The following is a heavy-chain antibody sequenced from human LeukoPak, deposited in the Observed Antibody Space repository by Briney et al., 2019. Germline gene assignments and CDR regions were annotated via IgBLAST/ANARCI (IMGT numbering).Heavy chain of an antibody. J-gene: IGHJ4*02. CDR3: VRQNGLRIQGDY. Sequence: ESLQISCNGSAYSSTSYWIGRVRQMPAKGLEWMGIIYPGDSDTRYSPSFQGQVSISADKSITTAYLQWSSLKASDTAMYYCVRQNGLRIQGDYWGQGTLVTVSP. CDR2: IYPGDSDT. D-gene: IGHD2-8*01. V-gene: IGHV5-51*01. CDR1: AYSSTSYW.